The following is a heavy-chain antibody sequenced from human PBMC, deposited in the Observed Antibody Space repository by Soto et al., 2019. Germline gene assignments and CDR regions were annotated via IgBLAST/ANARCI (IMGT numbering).Heavy chain of an antibody. CDR3: ARYSIAARRGIDY. Sequence: SETLSLTCTVSGGSIRSYYWSWIRQPPGKGLEWIGYIYHSGSTYYNPSLKSRVTISVDRSKNQFSLKLSSVTAADTAVYYCARYSIAARRGIDYWGQGTLVTVSS. V-gene: IGHV4-59*12. D-gene: IGHD6-6*01. J-gene: IGHJ4*02. CDR2: IYHSGST. CDR1: GGSIRSYY.